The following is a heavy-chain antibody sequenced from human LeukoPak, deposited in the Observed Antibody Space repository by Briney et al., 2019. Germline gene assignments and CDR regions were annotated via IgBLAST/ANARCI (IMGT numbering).Heavy chain of an antibody. Sequence: GASVKVSCKTSGYPFTTWEINWVRQAAGQGLEWMGWVHPNGGNTAYAQKFQGRVTMTRDTSISIAYMELSGLTSDDTAVYFCARGPRNDPWGQGTLVTVSS. CDR2: VHPNGGNT. CDR1: GYPFTTWE. CDR3: ARGPRNDP. V-gene: IGHV1-8*01. J-gene: IGHJ5*02. D-gene: IGHD1-14*01.